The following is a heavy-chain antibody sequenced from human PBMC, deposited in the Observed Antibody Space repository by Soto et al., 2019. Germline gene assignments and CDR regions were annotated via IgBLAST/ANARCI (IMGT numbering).Heavy chain of an antibody. CDR3: ARAAGTRVTAPPGY. CDR1: GFTFSSYA. CDR2: ISYDGSNK. D-gene: IGHD6-13*01. V-gene: IGHV3-30-3*01. J-gene: IGHJ4*02. Sequence: GGSLRLSCAASGFTFSSYAMHWVRQAPGKGLEWVAVISYDGSNKYYADSVKGRFTISRDNSKNTLYLQMNSLRAEDTAVYYCARAAGTRVTAPPGYWGQGTLVTVSS.